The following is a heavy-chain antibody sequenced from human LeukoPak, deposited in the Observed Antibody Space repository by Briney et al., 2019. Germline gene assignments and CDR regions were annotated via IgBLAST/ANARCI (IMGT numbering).Heavy chain of an antibody. CDR2: ISWNSGSI. D-gene: IGHD3-22*01. J-gene: IGHJ5*02. CDR3: ARHHYYDSSGYYGDNWFDP. V-gene: IGHV3-9*01. CDR1: GFTFDDYA. Sequence: GGSLRLSCAASGFTFDDYAMHWVRQAPGKGLEWVSGISWNSGSIGYADSVKGRFTISRDNAKNSLYLQMNSLRAEDTAVYYCARHHYYDSSGYYGDNWFDPWGQGTLVTVSS.